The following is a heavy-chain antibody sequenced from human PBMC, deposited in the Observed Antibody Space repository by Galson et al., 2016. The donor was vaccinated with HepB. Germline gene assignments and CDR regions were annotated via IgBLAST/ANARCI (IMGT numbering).Heavy chain of an antibody. J-gene: IGHJ4*02. V-gene: IGHV2-70*01. CDR2: IDWDDDK. D-gene: IGHD3-10*01. CDR1: GFSLSTSGMS. CDR3: ALTPLQYYYGSGSYYFDY. Sequence: PALVKPTQTLTLTCTFSGFSLSTSGMSVSWIRQPPGKTLEWLALIDWDDDKFHSTSLKTRLTISKETSKNQVVLTMTNMHPVDTATYYCALTPLQYYYGSGSYYFDYWGQGTLVTVSS.